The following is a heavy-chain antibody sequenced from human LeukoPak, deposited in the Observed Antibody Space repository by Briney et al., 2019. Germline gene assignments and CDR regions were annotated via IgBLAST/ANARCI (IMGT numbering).Heavy chain of an antibody. CDR3: ASVYKYGMDV. Sequence: ASVKVSCKASGYTITSYAMHWVRQAPGQRLEWMGWINAGNGDTKYSQRFQGRATLTRATSTSTVYMELSSLRSEDTAVYYCASVYKYGMDVWGQGTTVIVSS. CDR2: INAGNGDT. CDR1: GYTITSYA. V-gene: IGHV1-3*01. J-gene: IGHJ6*02.